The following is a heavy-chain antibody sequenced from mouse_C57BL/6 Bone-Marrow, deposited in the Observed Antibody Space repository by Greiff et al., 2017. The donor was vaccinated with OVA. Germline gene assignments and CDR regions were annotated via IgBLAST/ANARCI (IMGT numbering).Heavy chain of an antibody. D-gene: IGHD2-3*01. CDR3: ARYYDGYYSYWYFDV. Sequence: DVKLVESGPGLAKPSQTLSLTCSVTGCSITSDYWNWIRKFPGNKLEYMGYISYSGSTYYNPSLKSRISITRDTSKNQYYLQLNSVTTEDTATYYCARYYDGYYSYWYFDVWGTGTTVTVSS. V-gene: IGHV3-8*01. J-gene: IGHJ1*03. CDR1: GCSITSDY. CDR2: ISYSGST.